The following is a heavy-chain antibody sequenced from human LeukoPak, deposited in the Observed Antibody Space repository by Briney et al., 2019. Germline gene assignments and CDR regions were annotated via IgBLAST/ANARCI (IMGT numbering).Heavy chain of an antibody. CDR2: IRYDGSNK. J-gene: IGHJ3*02. CDR1: GFTLSSYG. V-gene: IGHV3-30*02. D-gene: IGHD3-16*01. CDR3: AKDSMFWGYAFDI. Sequence: GGSLRLSCAASGFTLSSYGMHWVRHAPGKGLEWVAFIRYDGSNKYYADSVKGRFTISRDNSKNTLYLQMNSLRAEDTAVYYCAKDSMFWGYAFDIWGQGTMVTVSS.